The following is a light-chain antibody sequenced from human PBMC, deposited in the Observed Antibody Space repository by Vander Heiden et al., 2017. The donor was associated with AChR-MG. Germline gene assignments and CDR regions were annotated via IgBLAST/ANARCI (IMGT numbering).Light chain of an antibody. CDR2: SND. J-gene: IGLJ3*02. CDR1: SSNIGTST. Sequence: QSVLTQPPSASGTPGQRVAISCSGSSSNIGTSTVNWYQQLPGTAPKLLSYSNDQRPSGVPDRFSASKSVTSASLAISGLQSEDEAEYYCGTWDDSLTGWGFGGGTKLTGL. CDR3: GTWDDSLTGWG. V-gene: IGLV1-44*01.